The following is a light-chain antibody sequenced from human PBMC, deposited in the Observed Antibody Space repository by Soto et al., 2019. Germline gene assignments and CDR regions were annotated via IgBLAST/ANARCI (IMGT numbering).Light chain of an antibody. V-gene: IGKV1-39*01. CDR1: QSISNH. Sequence: DIQMTQSPSSLSASVEDRVIITCRASQSISNHLNWYQQKPGKAPKLLIFAASSLQSGVPSRLSGSRSGPDSTLAISSLQPEDFATYYCQQSYSSPPTFGQGTKVDIK. J-gene: IGKJ1*01. CDR2: AAS. CDR3: QQSYSSPPT.